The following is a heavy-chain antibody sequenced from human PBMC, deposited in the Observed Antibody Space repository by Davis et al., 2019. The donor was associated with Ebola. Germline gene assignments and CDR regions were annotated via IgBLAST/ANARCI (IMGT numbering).Heavy chain of an antibody. J-gene: IGHJ2*01. V-gene: IGHV3-30-3*01. D-gene: IGHD3-10*01. CDR1: GFTFSSYA. Sequence: GESLKISCAASGFTFSSYAMHWVRQAPGKGLEWVAVISYDGSNKYYADSVKGRFTISRDNSKNTLYLQMNSLRAEDTAVYYCARRITMVRGVIIDWYFDLWGRGTLVTVSS. CDR2: ISYDGSNK. CDR3: ARRITMVRGVIIDWYFDL.